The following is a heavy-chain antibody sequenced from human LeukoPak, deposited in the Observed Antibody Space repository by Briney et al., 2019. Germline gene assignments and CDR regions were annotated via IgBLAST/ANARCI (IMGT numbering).Heavy chain of an antibody. J-gene: IGHJ5*02. D-gene: IGHD2-21*01. V-gene: IGHV4-4*07. CDR1: GGSISSYY. CDR2: IYTSGST. Sequence: SETLSLTCAVSGGSISSYYWIWIRQPAGKGLEWIGRIYTSGSTNYNPSLKSRVTMSVDTSKNQFSLKLSCVTAADTAVYYCARIFPGSWIDPWGQGTLVTVSS. CDR3: ARIFPGSWIDP.